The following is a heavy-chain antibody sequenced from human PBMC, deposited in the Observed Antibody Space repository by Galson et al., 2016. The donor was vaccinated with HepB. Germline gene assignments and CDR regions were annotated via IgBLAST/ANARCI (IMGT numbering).Heavy chain of an antibody. CDR1: GGSFSNYY. CDR2: IIPTGST. Sequence: SETLSLTCAVYGGSFSNYYWTWIRQSPGKGLEWIGEIIPTGSTTYNPSLASRVNLSVDTSKNQFSLNLTSVTAADTAVYYCARGPRSSGWFAYWGQGTLVTVSS. J-gene: IGHJ4*02. V-gene: IGHV4-34*01. CDR3: ARGPRSSGWFAY. D-gene: IGHD6-19*01.